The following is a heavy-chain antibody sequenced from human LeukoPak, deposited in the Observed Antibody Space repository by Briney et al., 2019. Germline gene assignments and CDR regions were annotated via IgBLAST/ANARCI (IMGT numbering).Heavy chain of an antibody. CDR3: ARLMGCSSTSCYEEGDGNWFDP. Sequence: GASVNVSCKASGYTFTGYYMHWVRQAPGQGLEWMGRINPNSGGTNYAQKFQGRVTMTRDTSISTAYMELSRLRSDDTAVYYCARLMGCSSTSCYEEGDGNWFDPWGQGTLVTVSS. CDR1: GYTFTGYY. V-gene: IGHV1-2*06. J-gene: IGHJ5*02. D-gene: IGHD2-2*01. CDR2: INPNSGGT.